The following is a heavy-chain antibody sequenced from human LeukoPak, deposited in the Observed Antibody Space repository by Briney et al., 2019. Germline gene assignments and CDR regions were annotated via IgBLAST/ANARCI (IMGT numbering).Heavy chain of an antibody. Sequence: PSETLSLTCTVPGGSSSSYYWSWIRQPPGKGLEWIGYIYYSGSTNYNPSLKSRVTISVDTSKNQFSLKLSSVTAADTAVYYCARQGSGSYSKVYYYYGMDVWGQGTTVTVSS. J-gene: IGHJ6*02. D-gene: IGHD3-10*01. CDR3: ARQGSGSYSKVYYYYGMDV. CDR2: IYYSGST. CDR1: GGSSSSYY. V-gene: IGHV4-59*08.